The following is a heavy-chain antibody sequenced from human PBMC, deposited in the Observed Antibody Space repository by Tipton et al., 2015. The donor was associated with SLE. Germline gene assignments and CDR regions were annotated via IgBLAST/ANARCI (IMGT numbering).Heavy chain of an antibody. D-gene: IGHD3-10*01. CDR1: GGSISGHY. CDR3: ARDHLPGGYYYYMDV. J-gene: IGHJ6*03. CDR2: IYYSGST. Sequence: TLSLTCTVSGGSISGHYWSWIRQPPGKGLEWIGYIYYSGSTNYNPSLKSRVTISVDTSKNQFSLKLSSVTAADTAVYYCARDHLPGGYYYYMDVWGKGTTVTVSS. V-gene: IGHV4-59*11.